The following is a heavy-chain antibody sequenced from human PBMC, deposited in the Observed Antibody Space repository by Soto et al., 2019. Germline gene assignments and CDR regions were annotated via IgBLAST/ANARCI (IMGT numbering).Heavy chain of an antibody. CDR2: ISYDGSNK. V-gene: IGHV3-30-3*01. Sequence: PGGSLRRSCAASGFTFSSYAMHWVRQAPGKGLEWVAVISYDGSNKYYADSVKGRFTISRDNSKNTLYLQMNSLRAEDTAVYYCARGKDYYDSSGYSLFDPWGQGTLVTVSS. J-gene: IGHJ5*02. CDR3: ARGKDYYDSSGYSLFDP. D-gene: IGHD3-22*01. CDR1: GFTFSSYA.